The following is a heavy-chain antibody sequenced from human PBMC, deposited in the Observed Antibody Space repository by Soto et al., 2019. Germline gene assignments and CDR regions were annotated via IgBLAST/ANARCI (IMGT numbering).Heavy chain of an antibody. D-gene: IGHD3-3*01. CDR1: SGTISSSSYY. Sequence: PSETLSLTCTVSSGTISSSSYYWGWSRQPPGKRPEWIGSIYYSGSTYYNPSLKSRVTISVDTSKNQFSLKLSSVTAADTAVYYCAIHQWEIDFWSGGPRWCEPWGQGSPVPVSS. CDR3: AIHQWEIDFWSGGPRWCEP. CDR2: IYYSGST. V-gene: IGHV4-39*01. J-gene: IGHJ5*02.